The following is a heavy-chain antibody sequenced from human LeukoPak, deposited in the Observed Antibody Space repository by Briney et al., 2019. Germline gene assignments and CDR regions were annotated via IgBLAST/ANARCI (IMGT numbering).Heavy chain of an antibody. D-gene: IGHD1-1*01. CDR1: GYTFTSYD. V-gene: IGHV1-8*01. CDR2: KNPNSGNT. J-gene: IGHJ4*02. CDR3: ARGLGNDGIFDY. Sequence: ASVKVSCKASGYTFTSYDINWVRQATGQGLEWMGWKNPNSGNTGYAQKFQGRVTMTRNTSISTAYMELSSLRSEDTAVYYCARGLGNDGIFDYWGQGTLVTVSS.